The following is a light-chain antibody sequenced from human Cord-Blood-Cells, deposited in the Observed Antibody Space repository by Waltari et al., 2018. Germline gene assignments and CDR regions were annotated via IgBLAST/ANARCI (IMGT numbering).Light chain of an antibody. J-gene: IGLJ1*01. CDR1: NIGSKS. CDR3: QVWDSSSDHYV. Sequence: SYVLTQPPSVSVAPGKTARITCGGTNIGSKSVHCYHQKPGQAPLLVIYYDSDRPPGIPERFSGSNSGNTATLTISRVEAGDEADYYCQVWDSSSDHYVFGTGTKVTVL. CDR2: YDS. V-gene: IGLV3-21*04.